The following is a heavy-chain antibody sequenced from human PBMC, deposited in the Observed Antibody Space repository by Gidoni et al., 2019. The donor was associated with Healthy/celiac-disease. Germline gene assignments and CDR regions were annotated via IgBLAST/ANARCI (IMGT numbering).Heavy chain of an antibody. D-gene: IGHD3-3*01. Sequence: QVQLQESGPGLVKPSETLSLTCTGSGGSISSDYWSRSRQPPGKGLEWIGYIYYSGSTNYNPSLKSRVTLSVDTSQTQFSLKLSSVTAADTAVYYCASHTDSNYYDFWRGYYMHVFDIWGQGTMVTVSS. J-gene: IGHJ3*02. CDR2: IYYSGST. CDR1: GGSISSDY. CDR3: ASHTDSNYYDFWRGYYMHVFDI. V-gene: IGHV4-59*08.